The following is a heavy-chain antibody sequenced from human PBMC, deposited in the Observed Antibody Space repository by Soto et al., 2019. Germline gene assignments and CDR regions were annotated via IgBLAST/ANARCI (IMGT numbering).Heavy chain of an antibody. V-gene: IGHV3-23*01. CDR1: GFTFSSYG. CDR3: AKGAGIAVAGTDYYYGMDV. CDR2: ITGSGDST. J-gene: IGHJ6*02. Sequence: EEQLLESGGGLVQSGGSLRLSCAASGFTFSSYGMSWVRQAPGMGLEWVSTITGSGDSTYYADSVKGRFTLSRDNSKDTLYLQMNSLRAEDTAIYYCAKGAGIAVAGTDYYYGMDVWGQGTTVTVSS. D-gene: IGHD6-19*01.